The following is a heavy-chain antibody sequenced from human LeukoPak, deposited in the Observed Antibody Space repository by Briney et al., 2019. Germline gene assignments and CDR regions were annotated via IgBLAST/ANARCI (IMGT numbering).Heavy chain of an antibody. V-gene: IGHV4-59*01. CDR3: ARRGIAAAGYDY. CDR2: IYDSGST. CDR1: GGSISSYY. J-gene: IGHJ4*02. Sequence: SETLSLTCTVSGGSISSYYWSWIRQPPGKGLEWIGNIYDSGSTNYNPSLKSRVTISVDTSKNQCSLKLSSVTAADTAVYYCARRGIAAAGYDYWGQGTLVTVSS. D-gene: IGHD6-13*01.